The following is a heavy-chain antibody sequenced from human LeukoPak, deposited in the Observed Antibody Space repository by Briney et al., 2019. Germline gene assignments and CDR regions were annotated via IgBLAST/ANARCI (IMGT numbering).Heavy chain of an antibody. D-gene: IGHD2-15*01. V-gene: IGHV3-21*04. CDR2: ISSSSSYI. Sequence: GGSLRLSCAASGFTFSSYSMNWVRQAPGKGLEWVSSISSSSSYIYYADSVKGRFTISRDNAKNSLYLQMNSLRAEDTAVYYCARCSCSGGSCAFDYWGQGTLVTVSS. CDR3: ARCSCSGGSCAFDY. J-gene: IGHJ4*02. CDR1: GFTFSSYS.